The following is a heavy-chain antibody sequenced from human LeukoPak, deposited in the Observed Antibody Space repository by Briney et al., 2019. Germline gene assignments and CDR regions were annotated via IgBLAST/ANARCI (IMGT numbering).Heavy chain of an antibody. V-gene: IGHV3-23*01. CDR1: GFTFSRYA. CDR2: ISGSGGST. Sequence: GGSLRLSCAASGFTFSRYAMSWVRQAPGKGLEWVSAISGSGGSTYYADSVKGRFTISRDNSKNTLYLQMNSLRAEDTAVYYCAKDQGYCTNGVCLTFDYWGQGTLVTVSS. D-gene: IGHD2-8*01. J-gene: IGHJ4*02. CDR3: AKDQGYCTNGVCLTFDY.